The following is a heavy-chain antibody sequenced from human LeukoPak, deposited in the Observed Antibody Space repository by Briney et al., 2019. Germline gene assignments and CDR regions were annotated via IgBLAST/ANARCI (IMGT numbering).Heavy chain of an antibody. CDR2: ISAYNGNT. D-gene: IGHD6-19*01. CDR1: GYTLTELS. CDR3: ASLSSGWQGGPLDY. J-gene: IGHJ4*02. V-gene: IGHV1-18*01. Sequence: ASVKVSCKVSGYTLTELSMHWVRQAPGKGLEWMGWISAYNGNTNYAQKLQGRVTMTTDTSTSTAYMELRSLRSDDTAVYYCASLSSGWQGGPLDYWGQGTLVTVSS.